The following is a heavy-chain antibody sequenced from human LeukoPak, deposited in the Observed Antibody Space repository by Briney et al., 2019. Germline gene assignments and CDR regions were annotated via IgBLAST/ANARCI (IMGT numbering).Heavy chain of an antibody. CDR2: IYYSGST. J-gene: IGHJ4*02. V-gene: IGHV4-59*08. CDR3: ARRRGLVAPFDY. D-gene: IGHD2-8*02. CDR1: GGSISSYY. Sequence: PSETLSLTCTVSGGSISSYYWSWIRQPPGKGLEWIGYIYYSGSTNYNPSLKSRVTISVDTSKNQFSLQLSSVTAADTAVYYCARRRGLVAPFDYWGQGTLVTVSS.